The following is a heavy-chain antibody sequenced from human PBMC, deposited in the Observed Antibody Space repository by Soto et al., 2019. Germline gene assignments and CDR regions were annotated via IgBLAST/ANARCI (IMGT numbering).Heavy chain of an antibody. Sequence: GGSLRLSCVASGFNFGTYAIHWVRQAPGKGLQWVALIAYDGINTYYADSAKGRFTISRDNSKNTLHLQMNSLRPEDTGVYFCARVTPGNNLYYFSGLDVWGQGTSVTVSS. CDR1: GFNFGTYA. V-gene: IGHV3-30-3*01. CDR3: ARVTPGNNLYYFSGLDV. D-gene: IGHD1-1*01. CDR2: IAYDGINT. J-gene: IGHJ6*02.